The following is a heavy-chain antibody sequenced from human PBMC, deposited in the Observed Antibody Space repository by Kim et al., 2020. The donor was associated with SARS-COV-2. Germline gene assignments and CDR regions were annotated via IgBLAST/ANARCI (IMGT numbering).Heavy chain of an antibody. Sequence: GGSLRLSCAASGFTFSDYYMSWIRQAPGKGLEWVSYISSSGSTIYYADSVKGRFTISRDNAKNSLYLQMNSLRAEDTAVYYCARDGGNDYYYYYGMDVWGQGTTVTVSS. J-gene: IGHJ6*02. CDR2: ISSSGSTI. V-gene: IGHV3-11*01. D-gene: IGHD1-1*01. CDR1: GFTFSDYY. CDR3: ARDGGNDYYYYYGMDV.